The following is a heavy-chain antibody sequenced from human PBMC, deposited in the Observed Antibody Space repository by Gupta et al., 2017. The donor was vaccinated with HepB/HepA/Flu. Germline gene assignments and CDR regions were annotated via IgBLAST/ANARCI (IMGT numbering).Heavy chain of an antibody. CDR1: GDSISSSY. J-gene: IGHJ4*02. Sequence: QVQLQESGPGLVKPSETLSLTCSVSGDSISSSYWSWIRQPAGKGLEWIGRIFVSGSTNYNPVLKSRVTMSVDAAKNHFSLKLTSVTAADTAIYYCARGPYGGNSNFDYWGQGILVTVSS. D-gene: IGHD4-23*01. V-gene: IGHV4-4*07. CDR3: ARGPYGGNSNFDY. CDR2: IFVSGST.